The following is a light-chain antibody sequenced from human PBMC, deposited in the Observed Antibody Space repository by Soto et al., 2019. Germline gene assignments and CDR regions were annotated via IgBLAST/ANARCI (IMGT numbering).Light chain of an antibody. CDR2: DSN. CDR3: GTWDTSLSAGV. J-gene: IGLJ2*01. Sequence: QSVLTQPPSVSAAPGQKVTISCSGSSSNIGHNYVSWYQQLPGTAPKLLIYDSNKRPSGIPDRFSGSKSGTSATLGITGLQTGDEADYYCGTWDTSLSAGVFGGGTKRTVL. CDR1: SSNIGHNY. V-gene: IGLV1-51*01.